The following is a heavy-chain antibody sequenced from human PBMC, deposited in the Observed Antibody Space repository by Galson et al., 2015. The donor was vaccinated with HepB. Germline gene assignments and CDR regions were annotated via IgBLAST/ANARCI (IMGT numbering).Heavy chain of an antibody. V-gene: IGHV1-69*02. CDR2: IIPILGIA. Sequence: SVKVSCKASGGTFSSYTISWVRQAPGQGLEWMGRIIPILGIANYAQKFKGRVTITADKSTSTAYMELSSLRSEDTAVYYCARQGDYVWGSYPPGAGWFDPWGQGTPVTVSS. J-gene: IGHJ5*02. D-gene: IGHD3-16*02. CDR1: GGTFSSYT. CDR3: ARQGDYVWGSYPPGAGWFDP.